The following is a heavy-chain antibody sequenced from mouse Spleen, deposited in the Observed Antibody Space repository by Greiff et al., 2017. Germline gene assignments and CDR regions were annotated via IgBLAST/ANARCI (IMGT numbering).Heavy chain of an antibody. CDR1: GYSITSGYY. CDR3: ARERDYYGTPDY. J-gene: IGHJ2*01. V-gene: IGHV3-6*01. Sequence: EVKLQESGPGLVKPSQSLSLTCSVTGYSITSGYYWNWIRQFPGNKLEWMGYISYDGSNNYNPSLKNRISITRDTSKNQFFLKLNSVTTEDTATYYCARERDYYGTPDYWGQGTTLTVSS. CDR2: ISYDGSN. D-gene: IGHD1-1*01.